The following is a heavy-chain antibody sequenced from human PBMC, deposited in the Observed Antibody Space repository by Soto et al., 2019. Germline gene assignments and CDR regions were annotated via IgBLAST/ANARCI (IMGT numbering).Heavy chain of an antibody. CDR3: ACITIVRGVIMYNWFDP. J-gene: IGHJ5*02. CDR2: IRAYNGNT. V-gene: IGHV1-18*01. CDR1: GYTFTSYG. D-gene: IGHD3-10*01. Sequence: QVQLVQSGAEVKKPGASVKVSCKASGYTFTSYGISWVRQAPGQGLEWMGWIRAYNGNTNYAQKLQGRVTMTTDTSTSTADIELRSLRSDDTAVYYCACITIVRGVIMYNWFDPWGQGTLVTVSS.